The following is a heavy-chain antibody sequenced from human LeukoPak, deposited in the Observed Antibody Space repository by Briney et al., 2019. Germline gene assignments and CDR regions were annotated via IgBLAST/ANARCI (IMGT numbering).Heavy chain of an antibody. CDR1: GGSISSGGYY. J-gene: IGHJ4*02. CDR3: ARASRITIFGVVSYYFDY. V-gene: IGHV4-31*01. CDR2: IYYSGST. D-gene: IGHD3-3*01. Sequence: PSDTLSLTRTLSGGSISSGGYYWSWLRQHPGKGLEWIGYIYYSGSTYYNPSLKTQLTISVDTSKNQFSLKLSSVTAADTAVYYCARASRITIFGVVSYYFDYRGQGTLVTVSS.